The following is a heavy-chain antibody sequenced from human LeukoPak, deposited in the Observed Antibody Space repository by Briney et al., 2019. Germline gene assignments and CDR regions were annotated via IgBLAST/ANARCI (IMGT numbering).Heavy chain of an antibody. J-gene: IGHJ4*02. V-gene: IGHV3-48*03. CDR3: ARERDDYYFDY. CDR1: GFTFSGYE. CDR2: ISRSGTII. D-gene: IGHD3-3*01. Sequence: GGSLRLSCAASGFTFSGYEMNWVRQAPGKGLEWVSYISRSGTIISYADSVRGRLTISRDNAKNSLYLQMNSLRAEGTAVYYCARERDDYYFDYWGQGTLVTVSS.